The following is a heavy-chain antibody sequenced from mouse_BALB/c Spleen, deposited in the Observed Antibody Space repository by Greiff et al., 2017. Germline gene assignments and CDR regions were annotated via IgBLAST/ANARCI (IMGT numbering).Heavy chain of an antibody. CDR2: ISSGSSTI. V-gene: IGHV5-17*02. Sequence: EVKLMESGGGLVQPGGSRKLSCAASGFTFSSFGMHWVRQAPEKGLEWVAYISSGSSTIYYADTVKGRFTISRDNPKNTLFLQMTSLRSEDTAMYYCARWEGGYFDVWGAGTTVTVSS. J-gene: IGHJ1*01. CDR3: ARWEGGYFDV. D-gene: IGHD4-1*01. CDR1: GFTFSSFG.